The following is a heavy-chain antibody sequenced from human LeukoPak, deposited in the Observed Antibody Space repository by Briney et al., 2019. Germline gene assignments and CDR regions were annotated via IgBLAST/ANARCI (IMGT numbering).Heavy chain of an antibody. CDR2: IYHSGST. CDR3: ASTNKLELRGAFDI. J-gene: IGHJ3*02. CDR1: GYSISSGYY. D-gene: IGHD1-7*01. V-gene: IGHV4-38-2*02. Sequence: SETLSLTCTVSGYSISSGYYWGWIRQPPGKGLEWIGSIYHSGSTYYNPSLKSRATISVDTSKNQFSLKLSSVTVADTAVYYCASTNKLELRGAFDIWGQGTMVTVSS.